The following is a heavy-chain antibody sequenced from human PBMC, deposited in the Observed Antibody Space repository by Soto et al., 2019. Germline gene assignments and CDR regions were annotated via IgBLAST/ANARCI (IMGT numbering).Heavy chain of an antibody. CDR3: ARDLSLGGSGYDLAPSYYYYYYMDV. J-gene: IGHJ6*03. Sequence: SETLSLTCTVSGGSISGGGYYWSWIRQHPGKGLEWIGYIYYSGSTYYNPSLKSRVTISVDTSKNQFSLKLSSVTAADTAVYYCARDLSLGGSGYDLAPSYYYYYYMDVWGKGTTVTVSS. V-gene: IGHV4-31*03. D-gene: IGHD5-12*01. CDR2: IYYSGST. CDR1: GGSISGGGYY.